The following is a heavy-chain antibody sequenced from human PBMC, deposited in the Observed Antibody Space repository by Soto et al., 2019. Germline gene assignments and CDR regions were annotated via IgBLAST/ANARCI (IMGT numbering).Heavy chain of an antibody. D-gene: IGHD6-13*01. CDR3: ARGIAPYCVDY. Sequence: QVQLVQSGAEEKKPGASVKVSCKASGYTFTSYAMHWVRQAPGQRLEWMGWINAGNGNTKYSQKFQGKVTITRDTSASTAYMELRSLRSEDTAVYYCARGIAPYCVDYWGQGTLVTVST. CDR1: GYTFTSYA. CDR2: INAGNGNT. V-gene: IGHV1-3*05. J-gene: IGHJ4*02.